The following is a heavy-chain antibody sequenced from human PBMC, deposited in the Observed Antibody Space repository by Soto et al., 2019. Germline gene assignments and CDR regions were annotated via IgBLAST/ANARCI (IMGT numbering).Heavy chain of an antibody. CDR3: ARDPSSTVITSTRCDP. V-gene: IGHV3-30-3*01. J-gene: IGHJ5*02. CDR2: ISYDGSTK. CDR1: GFTFSSYA. Sequence: QVQLVKSGGGVVQPGRSLRLSCAASGFTFSSYALEWVRQAPGKGLEWVAVISYDGSTKFYADSVKGRFTISRDNSKNNLYLQMNSMRAEDTAVYYCARDPSSTVITSTRCDPWGKGTLVSVSS. D-gene: IGHD4-17*01.